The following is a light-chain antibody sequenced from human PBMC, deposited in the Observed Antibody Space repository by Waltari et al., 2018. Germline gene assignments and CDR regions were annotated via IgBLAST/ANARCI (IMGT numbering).Light chain of an antibody. Sequence: SSELTQDPAVSVALGQTVRITCQGDSLRNYYASWYQQQPGQAPVLVIYGKNNRPSGIPDRFSGSSSGNTDSLTITGAQAEDEADYYCNSRDSSGNHLVFGGGTKLTVL. J-gene: IGLJ2*01. CDR1: SLRNYY. CDR3: NSRDSSGNHLV. CDR2: GKN. V-gene: IGLV3-19*01.